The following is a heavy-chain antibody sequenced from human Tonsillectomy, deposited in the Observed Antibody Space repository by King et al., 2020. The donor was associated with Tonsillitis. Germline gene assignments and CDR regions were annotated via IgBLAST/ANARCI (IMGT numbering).Heavy chain of an antibody. CDR2: VTWNSGTM. J-gene: IGHJ4*02. Sequence: VQLVESGGGLVQPGRSLRLFCAASGFTSEDFAMHWVRQSPGKGLEWVSGVTWNSGTMGYADSVKGRFPISRDNAKNSPYLQMNSLRPEDTAMYYCARDISPGGRWFGELSHFDVWGQGTRVTVSS. CDR1: GFTSEDFA. CDR3: ARDISPGGRWFGELSHFDV. V-gene: IGHV3-9*02. D-gene: IGHD3-10*01.